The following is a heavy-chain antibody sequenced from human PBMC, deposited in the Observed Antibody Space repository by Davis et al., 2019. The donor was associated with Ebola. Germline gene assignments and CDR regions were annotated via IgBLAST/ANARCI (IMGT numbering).Heavy chain of an antibody. CDR1: GGSISGSNW. J-gene: IGHJ4*02. CDR2: IYQSGST. D-gene: IGHD2-15*01. V-gene: IGHV4-4*02. CDR3: ARHDIVVVVAAFDY. Sequence: MPSETLSLTCAVSGGSISGSNWWSWVRQPPGKGLEWIGEIYQSGSTNYNPSLKSRVTISVDKSKNQFSLKLSSVTAADTAVYYCARHDIVVVVAAFDYWGQGTLVTVSS.